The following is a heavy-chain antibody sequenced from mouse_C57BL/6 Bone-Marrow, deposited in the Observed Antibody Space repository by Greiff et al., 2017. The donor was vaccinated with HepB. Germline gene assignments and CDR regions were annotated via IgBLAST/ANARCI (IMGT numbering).Heavy chain of an antibody. CDR2: IRLKSDNYAT. D-gene: IGHD2-4*01. J-gene: IGHJ2*01. CDR3: TEYDYDGPYFDY. V-gene: IGHV6-3*01. CDR1: GFTFSNYW. Sequence: DVKLQESGGGLVQPGGSMKLSCVASGFTFSNYWMNWVRQSPEKGLEWVAQIRLKSDNYATHYAESVKGRFTISRDDSKSSVYLQMNNLRAEDTGIHYCTEYDYDGPYFDYWGQGTTLTVSS.